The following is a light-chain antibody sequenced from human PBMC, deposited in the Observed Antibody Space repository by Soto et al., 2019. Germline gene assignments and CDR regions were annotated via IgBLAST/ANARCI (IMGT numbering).Light chain of an antibody. CDR3: QQYHNWPPRT. V-gene: IGKV3-15*01. Sequence: EIVMTHSPATLSVSPGERATLSCRASQSVNSNLAWYQQKPGQAPRLLIYGASTRTTDVPARFSGSGSGTEFTLTISSLHSEDFAVYYCQQYHNWPPRTFGQGKRLEIK. CDR1: QSVNSN. CDR2: GAS. J-gene: IGKJ5*01.